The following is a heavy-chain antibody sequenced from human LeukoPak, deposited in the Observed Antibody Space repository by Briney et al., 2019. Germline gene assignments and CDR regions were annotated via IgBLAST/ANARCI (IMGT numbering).Heavy chain of an antibody. CDR2: ISSSSSYI. V-gene: IGHV3-21*01. D-gene: IGHD6-19*01. Sequence: GGSLRLSCAASGYTLSSYNMNWVRQAPGKGLEWVSSISSSSSYIYYADSVKGRLTISRDNAQNSLFLQMNSLRADDTAVYYCARDGSGWAGWVDPWGQGALVTVSS. CDR1: GYTLSSYN. J-gene: IGHJ5*02. CDR3: ARDGSGWAGWVDP.